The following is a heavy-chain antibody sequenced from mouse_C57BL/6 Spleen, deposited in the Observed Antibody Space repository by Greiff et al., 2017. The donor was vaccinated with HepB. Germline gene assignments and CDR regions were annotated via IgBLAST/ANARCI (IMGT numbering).Heavy chain of an antibody. D-gene: IGHD1-1*01. V-gene: IGHV7-1*01. CDR2: SRNKAIDYTT. Sequence: DVKLVDFGGGLVQSGRSLRLSCATSGFTFSAFYMEWVRQAPGKGLEWIAASRNKAIDYTTEYSASGKGRFIVSRDISQSILYLQMNALRAEDTAIYYCARDANYYGNAMDDWGQGTSVTVSS. CDR3: ARDANYYGNAMDD. CDR1: GFTFSAFY. J-gene: IGHJ4*01.